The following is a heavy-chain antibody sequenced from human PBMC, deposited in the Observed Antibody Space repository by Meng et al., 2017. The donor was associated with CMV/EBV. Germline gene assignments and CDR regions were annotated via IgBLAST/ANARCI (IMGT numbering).Heavy chain of an antibody. Sequence: SETLSLTCTVSGGSISSYYWSWIRQPPGKGLEWIGYIYYSGSTNYNPSPKSRVTISVDTSKNQFSLKLSSVTAADTAVYYCARGLRNYYDSSGPAYYFDYWGQGTLVTVSS. D-gene: IGHD3-22*01. CDR3: ARGLRNYYDSSGPAYYFDY. V-gene: IGHV4-59*01. CDR1: GGSISSYY. CDR2: IYYSGST. J-gene: IGHJ4*02.